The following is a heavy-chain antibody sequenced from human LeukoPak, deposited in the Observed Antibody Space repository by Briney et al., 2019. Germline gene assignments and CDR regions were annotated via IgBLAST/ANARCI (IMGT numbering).Heavy chain of an antibody. CDR1: GYTFTGYY. J-gene: IGHJ4*02. V-gene: IGHV1-2*02. CDR3: ARIHLPHCSSTSCHFDN. D-gene: IGHD2-2*01. Sequence: ASVKVSCKASGYTFTGYYMHWVRQAPGQGLEWMGWINPNSGGTNYAQKFQGRVTMTRDTSISTAYMELSRLRSDDAAVYYCARIHLPHCSSTSCHFDNWGQGTLVTVSS. CDR2: INPNSGGT.